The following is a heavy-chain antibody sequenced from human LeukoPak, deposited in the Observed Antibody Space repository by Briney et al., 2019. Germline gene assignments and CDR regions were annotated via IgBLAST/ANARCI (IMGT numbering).Heavy chain of an antibody. J-gene: IGHJ4*02. V-gene: IGHV3-21*01. CDR2: ISSSSSYI. Sequence: GSLRLSCAASGFTFSSYSMNWVRQAPGKGLEWVSSISSSSSYIYYADSVKGRFTISRDNAKNSLYLQMNSLRAEDTAVYYCARDKKSGESSEIDYWGQGTLVTVSS. D-gene: IGHD3-10*01. CDR3: ARDKKSGESSEIDY. CDR1: GFTFSSYS.